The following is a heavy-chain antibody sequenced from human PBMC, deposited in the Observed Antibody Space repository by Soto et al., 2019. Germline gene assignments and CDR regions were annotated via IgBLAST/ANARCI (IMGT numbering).Heavy chain of an antibody. CDR3: ARDWAMTPYFYYYMDV. J-gene: IGHJ6*03. V-gene: IGHV1-69*04. CDR2: IIPVLSIS. D-gene: IGHD2-2*01. Sequence: ASVKVSCQASGDTFSSYTISWVRQAPGQGLEWMGRIIPVLSISNYARKFQGRVTITADKSTTTAYMELISLRSEDTAVYYCARDWAMTPYFYYYMDVWGKGTTVTVSS. CDR1: GDTFSSYT.